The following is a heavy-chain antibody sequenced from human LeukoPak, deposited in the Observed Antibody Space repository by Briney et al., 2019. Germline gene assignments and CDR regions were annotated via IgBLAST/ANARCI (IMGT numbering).Heavy chain of an antibody. CDR3: ARVYLDMITGRLSY. D-gene: IGHD3-16*01. CDR1: GYTFTNYG. J-gene: IGHJ4*02. V-gene: IGHV1-18*01. Sequence: ASVKVSCKASGYTFTNYGVSWVRQAPGQGLEWTGWVSAYNGNTNYAQRLQGRVTMTTDTSTSTAYMELRSLGSDDTSVYYCARVYLDMITGRLSYWGQGSLVTVSS. CDR2: VSAYNGNT.